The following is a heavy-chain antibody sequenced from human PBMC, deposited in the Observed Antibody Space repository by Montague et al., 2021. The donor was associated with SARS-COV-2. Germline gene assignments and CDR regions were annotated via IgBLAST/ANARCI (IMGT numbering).Heavy chain of an antibody. J-gene: IGHJ4*02. V-gene: IGHV4-59*08. D-gene: IGHD6-19*01. Sequence: SETLSLTCTVSAGAIDNHYCSWIRQPPGPELEWIGYIYFSGAASSNPSLKSRVTISVYTSRNQFSLQLTSVTAADTAVYYCARRPSSGWSFDYWGQGTQVSVSS. CDR2: IYFSGAA. CDR1: AGAIDNHY. CDR3: ARRPSSGWSFDY.